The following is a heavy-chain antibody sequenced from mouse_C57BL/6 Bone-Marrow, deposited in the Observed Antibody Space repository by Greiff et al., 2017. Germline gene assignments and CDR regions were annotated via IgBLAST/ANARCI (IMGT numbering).Heavy chain of an antibody. CDR3: ARERAYYSNYYAMDY. V-gene: IGHV5-16*01. CDR1: GFTFSDYY. CDR2: INYVGSST. Sequence: EVKLVESEGGLVQPGRSLKLSCTASGFTFSDYYMAWVRQVPEKGLEWVANINYVGSSTYYLDSLKSRFIISRDNAKNILYLQMSSLKSEDTATYYCARERAYYSNYYAMDYWGQGTSVTVSS. D-gene: IGHD2-5*01. J-gene: IGHJ4*01.